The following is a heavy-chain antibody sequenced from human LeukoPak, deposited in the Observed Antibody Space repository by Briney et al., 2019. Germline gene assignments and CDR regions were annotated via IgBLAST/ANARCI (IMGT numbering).Heavy chain of an antibody. J-gene: IGHJ5*02. V-gene: IGHV4-38-2*01. CDR3: ARGAGYSSGWYLNWFDP. CDR1: GYSISSGYC. D-gene: IGHD6-19*01. CDR2: IYHSGST. Sequence: SETLSLTCAVSGYSISSGYCWGWIRQPPGKGLEWIGSIYHSGSTYYNPSLKSRVTISVDTSKNQFSLKLSSVTAADTAVYYCARGAGYSSGWYLNWFDPWGQGTLVTVSS.